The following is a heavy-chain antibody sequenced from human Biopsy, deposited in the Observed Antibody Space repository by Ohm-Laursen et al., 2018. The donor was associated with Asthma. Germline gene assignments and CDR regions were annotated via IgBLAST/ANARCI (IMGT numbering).Heavy chain of an antibody. J-gene: IGHJ6*02. CDR1: GGSFSNYA. V-gene: IGHV1-69*13. CDR3: ARGYSGSDRIVYYYSGMEV. D-gene: IGHD5-12*01. Sequence: SVKVSCKASGGSFSNYAISWVRQAPRQGPEWMGGLIPVLGTADYAQMFEGRVTITADESTSTAYMELSSLRSEDTAVYYCARGYSGSDRIVYYYSGMEVWGPGTTVTVSS. CDR2: LIPVLGTA.